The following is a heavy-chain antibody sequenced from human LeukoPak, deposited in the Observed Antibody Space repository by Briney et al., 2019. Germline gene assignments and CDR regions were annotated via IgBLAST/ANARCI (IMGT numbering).Heavy chain of an antibody. CDR1: GFTFSSYG. CDR3: AKDVTRKLLDDAFDI. D-gene: IGHD1-1*01. J-gene: IGHJ3*02. Sequence: GGSLRLSCAASGFTFSSYGMHWVRQAPGKGLEWVALISYDGSNKYYTDSVKGRFTISRDNSKNTLFLQMNSLRAEDAAVYSCAKDVTRKLLDDAFDIWGQGTMVTVSS. CDR2: ISYDGSNK. V-gene: IGHV3-30*18.